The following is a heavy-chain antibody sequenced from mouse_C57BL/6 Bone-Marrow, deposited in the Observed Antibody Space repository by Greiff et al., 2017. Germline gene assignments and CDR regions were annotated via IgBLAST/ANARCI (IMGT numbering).Heavy chain of an antibody. D-gene: IGHD1-1*01. J-gene: IGHJ4*01. CDR1: GFTFSSYA. CDR2: ISDGGSYT. V-gene: IGHV5-4*03. CDR3: ARASTVVAAYYAMDY. Sequence: EVKLVESGGGLVKPGGSLKLSCAASGFTFSSYAMSWVRQTPEKRLEWVATISDGGSYTYYPDNVKGRFTISRDNAKNNLYLQMSHLKSEDTAMYYCARASTVVAAYYAMDYWGQGTSVTVSS.